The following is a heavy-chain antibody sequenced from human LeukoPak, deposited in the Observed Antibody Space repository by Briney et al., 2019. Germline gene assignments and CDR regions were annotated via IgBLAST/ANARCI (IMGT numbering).Heavy chain of an antibody. V-gene: IGHV4-39*01. J-gene: IGHJ5*02. CDR3: ARHGSLAARDWFDP. CDR2: IYSVST. D-gene: IGHD6-6*01. Sequence: SETLSLTCTVSGGSNSSSSYYRGWIRQPPGKGLEWIGSIYSVSTYYNPSLKSRVTISVDTSKNQFSLILSSVTAADTAVYYCARHGSLAARDWFDPWGQGTLVTVSS. CDR1: GGSNSSSSYY.